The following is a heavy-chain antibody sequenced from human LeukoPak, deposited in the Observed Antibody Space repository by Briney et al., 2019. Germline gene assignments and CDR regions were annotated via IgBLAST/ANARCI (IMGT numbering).Heavy chain of an antibody. D-gene: IGHD2-2*01. CDR3: ARDSARDNVVVPSFIAAYWFDS. CDR2: TYYRSKWYN. V-gene: IGHV6-1*01. J-gene: IGHJ5*01. Sequence: SQTLSLTCAVSGDSVSNNNAAWNWIRQSPSRGLEWLGRTYYRSKWYNDYADFVKSRISVNADTSKNQFSLQLSSVTPEDTAVYYCARDSARDNVVVPSFIAAYWFDSWGRGTLVTVSS. CDR1: GDSVSNNNAA.